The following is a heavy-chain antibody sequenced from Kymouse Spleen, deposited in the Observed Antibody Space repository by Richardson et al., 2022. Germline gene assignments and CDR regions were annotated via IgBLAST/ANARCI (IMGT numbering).Heavy chain of an antibody. Sequence: QVQLQESGPGLVKPSQTLSLTCTVSGGSISSGGYYWSWIRQHPGKGLEWIGYIYYSGSTYYNPSLKSRVTISVDTSKNQFSLKLSSVTAADTAVYYCARDRYCSSTSCYEGYYYYGMDVWGQGTTVTVSS. V-gene: IGHV4-31*03. CDR2: IYYSGST. D-gene: IGHD2-2*02. J-gene: IGHJ6*02. CDR1: GGSISSGGYY. CDR3: ARDRYCSSTSCYEGYYYYGMDV.